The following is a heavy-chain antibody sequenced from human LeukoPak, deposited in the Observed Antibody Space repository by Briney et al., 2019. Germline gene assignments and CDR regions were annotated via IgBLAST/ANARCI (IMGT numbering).Heavy chain of an antibody. D-gene: IGHD3-16*01. V-gene: IGHV3-30*18. CDR2: ISYDGSNK. CDR3: AKDLGLRLGPGEVDY. J-gene: IGHJ4*02. CDR1: GFTFSSYG. Sequence: PGGSLRLSCAASGFTFSSYGMHWVRQAPGKGLEWVAVISYDGSNKYYADSVKGRFTISRDNSKNTLYLQMNSLRAEDTAVYYCAKDLGLRLGPGEVDYWGQGTLVTVSS.